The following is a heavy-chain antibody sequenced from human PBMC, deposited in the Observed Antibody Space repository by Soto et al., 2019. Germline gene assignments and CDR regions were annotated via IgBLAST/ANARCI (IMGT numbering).Heavy chain of an antibody. V-gene: IGHV3-21*01. CDR1: GVTFSSYS. CDR2: ISSSSSYI. J-gene: IGHJ5*02. CDR3: ARGLEYDSSGSSP. D-gene: IGHD3-22*01. Sequence: GSLRLSYSASGVTFSSYSMNWVRKAPGKGLEWVSSISSSSSYIYYADSVKGRFTISRDNAKNSLYLQMNSLRAEDTAVYYCARGLEYDSSGSSPWGQGTLVTVSS.